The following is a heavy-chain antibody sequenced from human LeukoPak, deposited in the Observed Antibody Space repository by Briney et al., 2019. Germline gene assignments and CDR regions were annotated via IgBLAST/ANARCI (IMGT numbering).Heavy chain of an antibody. CDR2: ITSHGDNT. V-gene: IGHV3-64*01. CDR3: ARVKMAVGHAFDI. Sequence: GGSLRLSCAASGFAFSSYAMHWVRQAPGKGLEYVSAITSHGDNTYYANSVKGRFTISRDNSKNTLYLQLGSLRAEDMAVYFCARVKMAVGHAFDIWGQGTMVTVSS. J-gene: IGHJ3*02. CDR1: GFAFSSYA. D-gene: IGHD5-24*01.